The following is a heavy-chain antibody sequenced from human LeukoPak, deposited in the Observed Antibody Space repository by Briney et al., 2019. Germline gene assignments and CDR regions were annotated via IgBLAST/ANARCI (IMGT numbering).Heavy chain of an antibody. Sequence: GESLKISCRGFGYRFTTYWIAWVRQMPGKGLEWMGIIFPSDSDTRYSPSFQGQVTLSADKSISTAYLQWSSLKASDTAMYYCARSGYSGYEGDYWGQGTLVTVSS. CDR1: GYRFTTYW. J-gene: IGHJ4*02. V-gene: IGHV5-51*01. CDR3: ARSGYSGYEGDY. D-gene: IGHD5-12*01. CDR2: IFPSDSDT.